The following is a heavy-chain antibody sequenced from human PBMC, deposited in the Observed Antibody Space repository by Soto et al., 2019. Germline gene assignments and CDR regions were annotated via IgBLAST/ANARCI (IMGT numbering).Heavy chain of an antibody. D-gene: IGHD6-19*01. J-gene: IGHJ4*02. V-gene: IGHV1-18*01. CDR1: GYTFTSYR. CDR2: ISAYNGNT. CDR3: ARDRPEQAVAGKGGFDY. Sequence: ASVKVSCKASGYTFTSYRISWVRQAPGQGLEWMGWISAYNGNTNYAQKLQGRVTMTTDTSTSTAYMELRSLRSDDTAVYYCARDRPEQAVAGKGGFDYWGQGTLVTVSS.